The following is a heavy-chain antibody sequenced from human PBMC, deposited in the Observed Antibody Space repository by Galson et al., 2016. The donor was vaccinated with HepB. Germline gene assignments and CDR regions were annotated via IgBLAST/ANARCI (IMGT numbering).Heavy chain of an antibody. Sequence: TLSLTCTVSGGAISSESYYWNWVRQHPGKDLEWIGYISYSGATYYSPSLKSRVSISVDTSENQFSLKMTSVTAADTAVYYCARSPRNAGDYHYYMDVWGKGSTVSVSS. D-gene: IGHD7-27*01. CDR3: ARSPRNAGDYHYYMDV. CDR2: ISYSGAT. CDR1: GGAISSESYY. J-gene: IGHJ6*03. V-gene: IGHV4-31*03.